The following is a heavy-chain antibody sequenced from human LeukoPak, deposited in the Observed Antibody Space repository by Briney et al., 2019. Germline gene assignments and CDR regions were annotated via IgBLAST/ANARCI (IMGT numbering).Heavy chain of an antibody. V-gene: IGHV5-51*07. D-gene: IGHD3-22*01. J-gene: IGHJ4*02. Sequence: RGGSLKISCKGSGYIFTNYWIGGVDQMPGKGLEWTGIFYPVVSDTRYRTSLQGQVNISADKSISTAYLQWSSLKASDTAMYYCVRGNYYDSSGRFDYWGQGTLVTVSS. CDR2: FYPVVSDT. CDR3: VRGNYYDSSGRFDY. CDR1: GYIFTNYW.